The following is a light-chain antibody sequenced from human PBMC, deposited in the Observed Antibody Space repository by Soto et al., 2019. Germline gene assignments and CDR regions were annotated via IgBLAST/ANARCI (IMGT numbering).Light chain of an antibody. Sequence: DIVVTQSPLSLPVTPGQPTSISCTSSQSLLYINGYNYVEWYLQKAGQSPQLLFYLASHRASVLHDRFSGRGASKDFPLKISRVEAEDFGVYYYIQTLQTPLTFGGGTKV. J-gene: IGKJ4*01. V-gene: IGKV2-28*01. CDR2: LAS. CDR3: IQTLQTPLT. CDR1: QSLLYINGYNY.